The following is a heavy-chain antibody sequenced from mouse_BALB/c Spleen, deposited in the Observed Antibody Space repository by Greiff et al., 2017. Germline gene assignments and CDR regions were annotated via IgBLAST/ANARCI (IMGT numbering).Heavy chain of an antibody. CDR2: ISSGGSYT. J-gene: IGHJ2*01. Sequence: DVKLVESGGDLVKPGGSLKLSCAASGFTFSSYGMSWVRQTPDKRLEWVATISSGGSYTYYPDSVKGRFTISRDNAKNTLYLQMSSLKSEDTAMYYCARHDYYGSSGDYWGQGTTLTVSS. CDR3: ARHDYYGSSGDY. V-gene: IGHV5-6*02. CDR1: GFTFSSYG. D-gene: IGHD1-1*01.